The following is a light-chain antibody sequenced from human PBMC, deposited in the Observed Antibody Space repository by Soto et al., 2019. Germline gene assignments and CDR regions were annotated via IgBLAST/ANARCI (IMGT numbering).Light chain of an antibody. CDR2: LNSDGSH. Sequence: QLVLTQSPSASASLGASVKLTCTLSSGHSSYAIAWHQQQPEKGPRYLMKLNSDGSHNKGDGIPDRFSGPSSGAERYLTISSLQSEDEADYYCQTWNTGTHVVFGGGTKLTVL. V-gene: IGLV4-69*01. J-gene: IGLJ2*01. CDR3: QTWNTGTHVV. CDR1: SGHSSYA.